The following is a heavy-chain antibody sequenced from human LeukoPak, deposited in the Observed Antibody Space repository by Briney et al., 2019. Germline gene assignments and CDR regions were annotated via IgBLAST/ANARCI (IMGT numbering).Heavy chain of an antibody. CDR1: GGSISSGGYS. CDR2: IYHSGST. Sequence: PSQTLSLTCAVSGGSISSGGYSWSWLRQPPGTGLEWIGYIYHSGSTYYNPSLKSRVTISVDRSKNQFSLKLSSVTAADTAVYYCARGRYCSSTSCYRRGYYYYGMDVWGQGTTVTVSS. D-gene: IGHD2-2*02. J-gene: IGHJ6*02. V-gene: IGHV4-30-2*01. CDR3: ARGRYCSSTSCYRRGYYYYGMDV.